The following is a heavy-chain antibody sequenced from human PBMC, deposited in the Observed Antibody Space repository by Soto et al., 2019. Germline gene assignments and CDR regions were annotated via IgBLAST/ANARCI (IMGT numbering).Heavy chain of an antibody. CDR2: ISDSGST. CDR1: GFTFSTYA. V-gene: IGHV3-23*01. D-gene: IGHD2-2*01. J-gene: IGHJ4*02. Sequence: EVQLLESGGGLVQPGGSLRLSCTASGFTFSTYAMSWVRQAPGKGLEWVSTISDSGSTYYADSVKGRFTISRDNSKKTQYLEIDGRRAEDTAVYYCAKGKGGRYCSRTSCLYSFDYWGQGTLVTVSS. CDR3: AKGKGGRYCSRTSCLYSFDY.